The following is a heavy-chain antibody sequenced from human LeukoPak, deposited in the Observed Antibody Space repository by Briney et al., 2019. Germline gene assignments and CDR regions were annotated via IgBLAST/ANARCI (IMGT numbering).Heavy chain of an antibody. CDR2: INSDGRST. D-gene: IGHD3-9*01. Sequence: GGSLRLSCAASGFTFSSYWMHWVRQGPGKGLVWVSRINSDGRSTNYADSVKGRFSISRDNAENTLYLQMNSLRVEDTAVYYCVRGADTGYSSDSWGQGTLVTVSS. CDR1: GFTFSSYW. V-gene: IGHV3-74*01. J-gene: IGHJ4*02. CDR3: VRGADTGYSSDS.